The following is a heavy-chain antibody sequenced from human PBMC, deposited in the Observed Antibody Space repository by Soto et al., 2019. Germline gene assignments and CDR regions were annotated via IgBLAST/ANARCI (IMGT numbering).Heavy chain of an antibody. Sequence: SETLSLTCTVSGGSINTYYWGWIRQPPGKGLEWIGYIYYSGSTNYNPSLKRRVTISVDMSKNQFSLKLSSVTAADTGVYYCARVKQYYDTSGRAYYFDHWGQGALVTVSS. CDR2: IYYSGST. CDR3: ARVKQYYDTSGRAYYFDH. J-gene: IGHJ4*02. CDR1: GGSINTYY. D-gene: IGHD3-22*01. V-gene: IGHV4-59*01.